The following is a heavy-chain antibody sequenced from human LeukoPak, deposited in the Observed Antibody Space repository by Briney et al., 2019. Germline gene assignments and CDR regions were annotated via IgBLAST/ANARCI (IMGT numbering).Heavy chain of an antibody. Sequence: GASVKVSCKASGYTFTGYYMHWVRQAPGQGLEWMGWINPNSGGTNYAQKFQGRVTMTRDTSISTAYMELSRLRSDDTAVYYCARVGRDSSGWRRVYYMDVWGKGTTVTISS. V-gene: IGHV1-2*02. CDR2: INPNSGGT. CDR1: GYTFTGYY. CDR3: ARVGRDSSGWRRVYYMDV. D-gene: IGHD6-19*01. J-gene: IGHJ6*03.